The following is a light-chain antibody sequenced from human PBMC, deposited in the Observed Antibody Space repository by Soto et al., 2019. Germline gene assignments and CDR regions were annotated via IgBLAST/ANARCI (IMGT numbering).Light chain of an antibody. CDR1: SSDVGGYNY. CDR3: SSFTSSMTNV. Sequence: QSALTQPRSVSGSPGQSVTISCTGTSSDVGGYNYVSWYQQHPGKAPKLMIYDVGDRPSGVSYRFSGSKSGNTASLTISGLQAADEADYFCSSFTSSMTNVFGSGTKVTVL. CDR2: DVG. J-gene: IGLJ1*01. V-gene: IGLV2-14*01.